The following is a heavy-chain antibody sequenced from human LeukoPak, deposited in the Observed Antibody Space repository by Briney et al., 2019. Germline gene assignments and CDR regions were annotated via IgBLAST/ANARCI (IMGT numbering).Heavy chain of an antibody. J-gene: IGHJ4*02. V-gene: IGHV3-43*02. CDR3: ASSVSYYGSGRPNDY. CDR1: GFTFDDYA. D-gene: IGHD3-10*01. Sequence: GGSLRLSCAASGFTFDDYAMHWVRQAPGKGLEWVSLISGDGGSTYYADSVKGRFTISRDYSKNSLYLQMNSLRTEDTALYYCASSVSYYGSGRPNDYWGQGTLVTVSS. CDR2: ISGDGGST.